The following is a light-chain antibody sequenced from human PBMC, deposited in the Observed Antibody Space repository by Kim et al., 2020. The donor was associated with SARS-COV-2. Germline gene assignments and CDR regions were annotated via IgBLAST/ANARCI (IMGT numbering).Light chain of an antibody. J-gene: IGKJ5*01. Sequence: ADKGDRVTITCRASKGISSYLAWYQQKPGKAPKLMIYAASTLQSGVPSRFSGSGSGTDFTLTISCLQSEDCATYYCQQYYSYPSFGQGTRLEIK. CDR3: QQYYSYPS. CDR1: KGISSY. V-gene: IGKV1-8*01. CDR2: AAS.